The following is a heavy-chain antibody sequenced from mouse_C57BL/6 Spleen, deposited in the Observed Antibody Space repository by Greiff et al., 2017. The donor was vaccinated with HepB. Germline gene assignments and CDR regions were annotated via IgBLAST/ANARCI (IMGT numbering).Heavy chain of an antibody. CDR3: ARHDYYGSSYGYFDY. Sequence: VQVVESGAELVKPGASVKLSCKASGYTFTEYTIHWVKQRSGQGLEWIGWFYPGSGSIKYNEKFKDKATLTADKSSSTVYMELSRLTSEDSAVYFCARHDYYGSSYGYFDYWGQGTTLTVSS. CDR1: GYTFTEYT. V-gene: IGHV1-62-2*01. CDR2: FYPGSGSI. J-gene: IGHJ2*01. D-gene: IGHD1-1*01.